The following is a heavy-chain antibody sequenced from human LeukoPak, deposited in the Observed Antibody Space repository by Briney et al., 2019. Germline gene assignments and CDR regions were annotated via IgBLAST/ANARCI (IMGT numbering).Heavy chain of an antibody. D-gene: IGHD4-11*01. J-gene: IGHJ6*03. Sequence: PGGSLRLSCAASGFTFSSNSMNWVRQAPGKGLEWVSYISSSSSTIYYADSVKGRFTISRDNAKNSLYLQMNSLRAEDTAVYYCARERTLDYPYYYYYMDVWGKGTTVTVSS. V-gene: IGHV3-48*01. CDR2: ISSSSSTI. CDR3: ARERTLDYPYYYYYMDV. CDR1: GFTFSSNS.